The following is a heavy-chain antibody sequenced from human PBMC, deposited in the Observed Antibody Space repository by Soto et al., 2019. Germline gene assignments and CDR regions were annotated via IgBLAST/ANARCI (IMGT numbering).Heavy chain of an antibody. V-gene: IGHV2-5*02. Sequence: QITLKESGPTLVKPTQTLTLTCTFSGFSLTTSGVGVSWIRQPPGKALEWLAVIYWDNDKRFSPSLKTRLTITKDTSKSQVVLTLTNMDPLDTATYYCSQGGSGSDYGMDVWGQGTTVTVSS. CDR1: GFSLTTSGVG. D-gene: IGHD3-10*01. CDR3: SQGGSGSDYGMDV. J-gene: IGHJ6*02. CDR2: IYWDNDK.